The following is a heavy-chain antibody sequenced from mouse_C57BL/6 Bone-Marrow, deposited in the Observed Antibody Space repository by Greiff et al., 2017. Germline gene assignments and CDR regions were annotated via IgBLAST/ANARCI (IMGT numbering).Heavy chain of an antibody. J-gene: IGHJ4*01. CDR1: GFTFSSYA. V-gene: IGHV5-4*01. Sequence: EVQGVESGGGLVKPGGSLKLSCAASGFTFSSYAMSWVRQTPEKRLEWVATISDGGSYTYYPDNVKGRFTISRDNAKNNLYLQMSHLKSEDTAMYYCARGTTVVAGAMDYWGQGTSVTVSS. CDR3: ARGTTVVAGAMDY. D-gene: IGHD1-1*01. CDR2: ISDGGSYT.